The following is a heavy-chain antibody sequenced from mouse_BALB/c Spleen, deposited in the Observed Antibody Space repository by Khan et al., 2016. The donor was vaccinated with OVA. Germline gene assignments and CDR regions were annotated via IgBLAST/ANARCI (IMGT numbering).Heavy chain of an antibody. CDR1: GYTFTNYV. J-gene: IGHJ2*01. CDR2: INTYTGEP. V-gene: IGHV9-3-1*01. Sequence: QIQLVQSGPELKKPGETVKISCKASGYTFTNYVMNWVKQSPGKGLKWMGWINTYTGEPTYADDFMGRFAFSLETSASTAYLQINSLKYEDAATYFCTRVHGGYWGQGTTLTVSS. CDR3: TRVHGGY.